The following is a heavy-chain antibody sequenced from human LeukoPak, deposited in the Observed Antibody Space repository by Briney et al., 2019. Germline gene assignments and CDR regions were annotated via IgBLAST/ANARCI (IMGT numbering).Heavy chain of an antibody. CDR2: ISGSGGST. D-gene: IGHD2-15*01. V-gene: IGHV3-23*01. Sequence: GGSLRLSCAASGFTFSSYAMSWVRQAPGNGLEWVSAISGSGGSTYYADSVKGRFTISRDNSKNTLYLQMNSLRAEDTAVYYCAKHRGPVVAAGTGWGQGTLATVSS. CDR3: AKHRGPVVAAGTG. J-gene: IGHJ4*02. CDR1: GFTFSSYA.